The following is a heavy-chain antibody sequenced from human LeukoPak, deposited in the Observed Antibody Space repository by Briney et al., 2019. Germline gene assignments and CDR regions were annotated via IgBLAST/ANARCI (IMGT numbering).Heavy chain of an antibody. Sequence: PGGSLRLSCSGSGFTFRSYTMTWVRQAPGKGLEWVSSIDGDGTLKYYADSLKGRFTISRDNANNSVYLQMNTLTADDSGLYFCARDYNSGWFGKGAYWGQGTRVLVSS. CDR2: IDGDGTLK. CDR1: GFTFRSYT. V-gene: IGHV3-21*06. J-gene: IGHJ4*02. CDR3: ARDYNSGWFGKGAY. D-gene: IGHD6-19*01.